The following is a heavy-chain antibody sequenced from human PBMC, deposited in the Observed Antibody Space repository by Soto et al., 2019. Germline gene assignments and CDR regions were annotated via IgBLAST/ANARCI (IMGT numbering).Heavy chain of an antibody. CDR3: ARGPPFLP. V-gene: IGHV4-30-2*01. D-gene: IGHD3-3*02. Sequence: TLSLTCTVSGGAISSGGYSWSWIRQPPGKGLEWIGYIYHSGSIYYNPSLKSRVTISVDRSKNQFSLKLSSVTAADTAVYYCARGPPFLPWGQGTLVTVSS. J-gene: IGHJ5*02. CDR1: GGAISSGGYS. CDR2: IYHSGSI.